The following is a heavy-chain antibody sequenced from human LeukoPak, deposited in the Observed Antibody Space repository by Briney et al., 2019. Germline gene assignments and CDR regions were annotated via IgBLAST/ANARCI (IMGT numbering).Heavy chain of an antibody. Sequence: GGSLRLSCAASGFSFSSYAMSWVRQAPGKGLEWVSAISGSGGNTYYADSVRGRFTISRDNSKNTLYLQMNSLRAEDTAIYYCAKVSWADYFDYWGQGTLVTVSS. CDR3: AKVSWADYFDY. J-gene: IGHJ4*02. V-gene: IGHV3-23*01. CDR2: ISGSGGNT. D-gene: IGHD6-13*01. CDR1: GFSFSSYA.